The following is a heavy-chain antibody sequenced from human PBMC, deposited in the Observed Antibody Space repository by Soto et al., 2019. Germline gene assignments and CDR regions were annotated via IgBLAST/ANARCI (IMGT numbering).Heavy chain of an antibody. CDR1: GGTFSSYA. CDR3: AGGEGESRSWGYYYGMGV. Sequence: QVQLVQSGAEVKKPGSSVKVSCKASGGTFSSYAISWVRQAPGQGLEWMGGIIPIFGTANYAQKFQGRVTITADESTSQGYMGVGRLRSEDTAVYYWAGGEGESRSWGYYYGMGVWGQGTTGTGSS. J-gene: IGHJ6*02. CDR2: IIPIFGTA. D-gene: IGHD6-13*01. V-gene: IGHV1-69*01.